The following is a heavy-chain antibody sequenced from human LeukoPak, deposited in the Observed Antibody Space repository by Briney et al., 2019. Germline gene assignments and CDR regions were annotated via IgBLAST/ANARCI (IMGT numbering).Heavy chain of an antibody. CDR2: IYYSGST. Sequence: PSETLSLTCTVSGGSISSYYWSWIRQPPGKGLEWIGYIYYSGSTNYNPSLKSRVSISEDSSKSQSSLILRSVTAADTAVYFCARGVAGSGSTPNYWGQGTLVTVSS. D-gene: IGHD1-26*01. CDR1: GGSISSYY. J-gene: IGHJ4*02. V-gene: IGHV4-59*01. CDR3: ARGVAGSGSTPNY.